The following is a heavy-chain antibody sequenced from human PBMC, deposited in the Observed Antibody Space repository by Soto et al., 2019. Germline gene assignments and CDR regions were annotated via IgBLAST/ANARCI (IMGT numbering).Heavy chain of an antibody. V-gene: IGHV4-39*01. CDR3: MKWDEVAKYYFNY. CDR1: RGYVHWIPEC. CDR2: ICSSGTT. J-gene: IGHJ4*02. D-gene: IGHD3-3*01. Sequence: SGTLYPHGGCSRGYVHWIPECWDWPRQPPGAGLEWIAPICSSGTTYFNPSLKSRVTPSVDTSKNQFSLKLSSVTAADTAVYLFMKWDEVAKYYFNYWGQGTLVTVSS.